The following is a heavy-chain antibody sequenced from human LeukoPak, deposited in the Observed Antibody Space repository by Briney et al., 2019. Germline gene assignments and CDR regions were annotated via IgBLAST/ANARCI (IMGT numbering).Heavy chain of an antibody. Sequence: VASVKLSCKASGYTFTDYYINWVRQAPGQGLEWMGWINPNSGGTNYAQKFQGRVTMTRDTSISPAYMELSRLRSDDTAVYYCARMVTYYYDSSGYPPHWFDPWGQGTLVTVSS. V-gene: IGHV1-2*02. CDR3: ARMVTYYYDSSGYPPHWFDP. D-gene: IGHD3-22*01. CDR1: GYTFTDYY. CDR2: INPNSGGT. J-gene: IGHJ5*02.